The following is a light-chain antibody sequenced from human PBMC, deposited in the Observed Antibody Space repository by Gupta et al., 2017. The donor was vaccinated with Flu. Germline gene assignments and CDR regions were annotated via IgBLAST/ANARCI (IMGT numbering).Light chain of an antibody. V-gene: IGKV3-20*01. CDR3: QQDGTSPQT. CDR2: GAS. Sequence: PGERATLSCRASQSVSSNSLAWYQQRPGQAPRLLIYGASTRATGIPDRFSGSGSGTDFTLTISRLEPEDFAVFYCQQDGTSPQTFGQGTKVEI. CDR1: QSVSSNS. J-gene: IGKJ1*01.